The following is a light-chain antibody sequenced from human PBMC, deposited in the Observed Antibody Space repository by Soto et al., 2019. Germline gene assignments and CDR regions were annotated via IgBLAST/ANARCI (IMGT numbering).Light chain of an antibody. J-gene: IGKJ1*01. V-gene: IGKV1-6*01. Sequence: AIQVTQSPSSLSASMGDSVTITCRTSQGIRSALGWYQQKPGKVPKLLIYAASTLRSGVPSRFSGSGSGRDFTLTISSLQPEDFATYYCLLDYSYFWAFGQGTKVEVK. CDR1: QGIRSA. CDR2: AAS. CDR3: LLDYSYFWA.